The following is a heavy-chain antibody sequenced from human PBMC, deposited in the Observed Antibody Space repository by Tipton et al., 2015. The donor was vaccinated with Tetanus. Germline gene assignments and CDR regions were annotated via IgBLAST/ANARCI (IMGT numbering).Heavy chain of an antibody. J-gene: IGHJ3*02. CDR1: GYNFTSYW. V-gene: IGHV5-51*01. CDR2: IYPGDSDT. Sequence: QLVQSGAEVKKPGESLKISCKGSGYNFTSYWIGWVRQMPGKGLEWMGIIYPGDSDTRYSPSFQGQVTISAEKSSSTAYLQWSSLKASDTAMYYCARQWLAHFDAFDIWGQGTMVTVSS. D-gene: IGHD6-19*01. CDR3: ARQWLAHFDAFDI.